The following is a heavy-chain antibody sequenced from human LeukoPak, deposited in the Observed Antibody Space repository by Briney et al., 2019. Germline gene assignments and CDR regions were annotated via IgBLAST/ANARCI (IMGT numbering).Heavy chain of an antibody. D-gene: IGHD1-26*01. CDR3: ARHLTSGSYYYFDY. CDR1: GFTFSNHA. J-gene: IGHJ4*02. Sequence: GGSLRLSCAASGFTFSNHAMAWVRQAPGKGLEWVSAIHSGGADTYYADSVKGRFNISRDNSKNTLSLHMNSLRPEDTALYYCARHLTSGSYYYFDYWGQGTLVTVSS. CDR2: IHSGGADT. V-gene: IGHV3-23*01.